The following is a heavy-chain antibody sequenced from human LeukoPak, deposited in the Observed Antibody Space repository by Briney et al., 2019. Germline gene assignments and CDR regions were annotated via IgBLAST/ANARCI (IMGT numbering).Heavy chain of an antibody. J-gene: IGHJ4*02. CDR1: GGTFSSYA. V-gene: IGHV1-69*05. Sequence: ASVKVSCKASGGTFSSYAISWVRQAPGQGLEWMGGIIPIFGTANYAQKFQGRVTITTDESTSTAYMELSSLRSEDTAVHYCASPWGFGETGWGQGTLVTVSS. CDR2: IIPIFGTA. CDR3: ASPWGFGETG. D-gene: IGHD3-10*01.